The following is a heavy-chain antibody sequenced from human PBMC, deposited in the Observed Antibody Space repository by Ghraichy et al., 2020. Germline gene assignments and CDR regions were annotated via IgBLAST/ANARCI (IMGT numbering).Heavy chain of an antibody. V-gene: IGHV3-9*01. J-gene: IGHJ3*02. Sequence: GGSLRLSCAASGFTFDDYAMHWVRQAPGKGLEWVSGISWNSGSIGYADSVKGRFTISRDNAKNSLYLQMNSLRAEDTALYYCAKDIRSSGFDAFDIWGQGTMVTVSA. D-gene: IGHD2-15*01. CDR1: GFTFDDYA. CDR3: AKDIRSSGFDAFDI. CDR2: ISWNSGSI.